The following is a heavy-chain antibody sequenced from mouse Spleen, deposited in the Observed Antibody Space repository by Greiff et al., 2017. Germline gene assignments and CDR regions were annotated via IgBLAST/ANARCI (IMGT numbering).Heavy chain of an antibody. V-gene: IGHV1-55*01. J-gene: IGHJ3*01. CDR3: ARERGQLGLLAY. CDR2: IYPGSGST. D-gene: IGHD3-2*01. CDR1: GYTFTSYW. Sequence: VQLQQPGAELVKPGASVKMSCKASGYTFTSYWITWVKQRPGQGLEWIGDIYPGSGSTNYNEKFKSKATLTVDTSSSTAYMQLSSLTSEDSAVYYCARERGQLGLLAYWGQGTLVTVSA.